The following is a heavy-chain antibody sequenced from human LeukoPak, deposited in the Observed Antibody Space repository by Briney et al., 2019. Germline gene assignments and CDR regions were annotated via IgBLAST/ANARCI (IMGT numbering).Heavy chain of an antibody. D-gene: IGHD2-2*01. Sequence: PSETLSLTCTVSGGSIRSYYWSWIRQPAGKGLEWIGRIYTSGSTNYNPSLKSRVTMSVDTSKNQFSLKLSSVTAADTAVYYCARWSPRCSSTSCYSFDYWGQGTLVTVSS. CDR2: IYTSGST. CDR1: GGSIRSYY. CDR3: ARWSPRCSSTSCYSFDY. J-gene: IGHJ4*02. V-gene: IGHV4-4*07.